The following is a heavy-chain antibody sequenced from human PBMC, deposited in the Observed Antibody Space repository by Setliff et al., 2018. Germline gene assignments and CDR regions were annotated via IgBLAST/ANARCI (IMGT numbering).Heavy chain of an antibody. J-gene: IGHJ4*02. V-gene: IGHV4-4*07. CDR1: GGSITSYY. D-gene: IGHD6-13*01. Sequence: SETLSLTCTVSGGSITSYYWSWIRQPAGKGLEWIGHIYTSGSTNYNPSLRSRVTISVDTSKNQFSLKLSSVTAADTAVYYCARASHSSSWTGTSYYFDYWGQGTLVTVSS. CDR3: ARASHSSSWTGTSYYFDY. CDR2: IYTSGST.